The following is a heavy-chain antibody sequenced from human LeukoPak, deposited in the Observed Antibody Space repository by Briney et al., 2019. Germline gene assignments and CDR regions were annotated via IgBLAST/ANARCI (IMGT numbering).Heavy chain of an antibody. V-gene: IGHV1-69*05. CDR2: IIPIFGTA. D-gene: IGHD3-9*01. CDR3: FKQKTAYDILTGYYADIDY. Sequence: SVKVSCKASGGTFSSYAISWVRQAPGHGLEWMGRIIPIFGTANYAQKFQGRVTITTDESTSTAYMELSSLRSEDTAVYFFFKQKTAYDILTGYYADIDYWGQGTLVTVSS. CDR1: GGTFSSYA. J-gene: IGHJ4*02.